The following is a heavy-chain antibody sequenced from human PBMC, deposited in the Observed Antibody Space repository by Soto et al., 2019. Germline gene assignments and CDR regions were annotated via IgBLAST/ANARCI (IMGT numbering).Heavy chain of an antibody. CDR1: GGSISSGVFY. D-gene: IGHD3-22*01. V-gene: IGHV4-30-4*01. Sequence: SSEILSLTCTVSGGSISSGVFYWSWIRQPPKKGRERIGYIYYSGSTYYNPSLKSRVTISVDTSKNQFSLKLSSVTAADTAVYYCAISPYYYDSSVGWFDPWGQGTLVTVSS. J-gene: IGHJ5*02. CDR3: AISPYYYDSSVGWFDP. CDR2: IYYSGST.